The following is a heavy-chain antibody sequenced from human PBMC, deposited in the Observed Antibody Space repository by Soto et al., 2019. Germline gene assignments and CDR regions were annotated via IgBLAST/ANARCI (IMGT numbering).Heavy chain of an antibody. CDR2: ISAYNGNT. V-gene: IGHV1-18*01. CDR3: ARGVSPGSAARRLYFDY. D-gene: IGHD6-6*01. CDR1: GYTFTSYG. J-gene: IGHJ4*03. Sequence: ASVKVSCKASGYTFTSYGISWVRQAPGQGLEWMGWISAYNGNTNYAQKLQGRVTISVDTSKNQFSLKLSSVTAADTAVYYCARGVSPGSAARRLYFDYWGQGTTVTVSS.